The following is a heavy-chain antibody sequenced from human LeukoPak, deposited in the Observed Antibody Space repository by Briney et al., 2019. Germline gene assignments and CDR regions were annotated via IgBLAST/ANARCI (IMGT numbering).Heavy chain of an antibody. Sequence: PGGSLRLSCAASGFTFSSYAISWVRQAPGQGLEWVSGISASGGSINYGDSVKGRFTISRDNSKNTLYLQMDSLRAEDTAIYYCAKDLGGSGSYYWSAFDVWGQGTMVTVSS. J-gene: IGHJ3*01. CDR2: ISASGGSI. V-gene: IGHV3-23*01. D-gene: IGHD3-10*01. CDR1: GFTFSSYA. CDR3: AKDLGGSGSYYWSAFDV.